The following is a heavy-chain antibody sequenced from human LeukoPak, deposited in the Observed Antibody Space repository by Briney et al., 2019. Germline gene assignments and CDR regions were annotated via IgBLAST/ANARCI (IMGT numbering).Heavy chain of an antibody. Sequence: GGSLRLSCAAFGFTFSSYGMHWVRQAPGKGLEWVAVIWYDGSNKYYADSVKGRFTISRDNSKNTLYLQMNSLRAEDTAVYYCAREGGGNSISGFDYWGQGTLVTVSS. V-gene: IGHV3-33*01. CDR2: IWYDGSNK. D-gene: IGHD4-23*01. CDR1: GFTFSSYG. CDR3: AREGGGNSISGFDY. J-gene: IGHJ4*02.